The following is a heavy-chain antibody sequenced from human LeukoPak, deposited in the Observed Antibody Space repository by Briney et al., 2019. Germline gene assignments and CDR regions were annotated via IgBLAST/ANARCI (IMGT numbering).Heavy chain of an antibody. CDR2: ISWDGGST. D-gene: IGHD2-21*02. J-gene: IGHJ1*01. CDR3: ARGSCGGDCSPHFQH. V-gene: IGHV3-43*01. Sequence: GGSLRLSCAASGFTFDDYTMHWVRQAPGKGLEWVSLISWDGGSTYYADSVKGRFTISRDNSKNSLYLQMNSLRAEDTALYYCARGSCGGDCSPHFQHWGQGTLVTVSS. CDR1: GFTFDDYT.